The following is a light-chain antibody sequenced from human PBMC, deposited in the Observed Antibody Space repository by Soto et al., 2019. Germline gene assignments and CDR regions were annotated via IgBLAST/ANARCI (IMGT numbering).Light chain of an antibody. CDR1: SSNIGSEY. J-gene: IGLJ3*02. CDR3: AARDDSLSGHWV. Sequence: QSVLTQPPSASGTPGQRVTISCSGSSSNIGSEYVVWYQHLPGTAPKLLIYRNNQRPSGVPDRFAGSMSGTSASLAISGLRSEDEADYYCAARDDSLSGHWVFGGGTKLTVL. CDR2: RNN. V-gene: IGLV1-47*01.